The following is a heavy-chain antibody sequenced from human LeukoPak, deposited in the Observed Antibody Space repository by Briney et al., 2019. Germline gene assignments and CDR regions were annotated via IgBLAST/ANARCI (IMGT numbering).Heavy chain of an antibody. CDR1: GFTFSSYG. Sequence: PGGSLRLSCAASGFTFSSYGMHWVRQAPGKGLEWVAVISYDGSNKYYADSVKGRFTISRDNSKNTLYLQMNRLRAEDTAVYYCAQIASYDYFDYWGQGTLVTVSS. V-gene: IGHV3-30*03. CDR3: AQIASYDYFDY. CDR2: ISYDGSNK. J-gene: IGHJ4*02. D-gene: IGHD3-10*01.